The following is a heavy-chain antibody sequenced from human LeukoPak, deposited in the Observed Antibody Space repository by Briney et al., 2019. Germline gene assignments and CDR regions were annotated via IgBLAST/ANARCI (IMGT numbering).Heavy chain of an antibody. J-gene: IGHJ4*02. V-gene: IGHV4-38-2*01. CDR3: ARIYGSSSGFDY. CDR1: GYSISSGYY. Sequence: SETLSLTCAVSGYSISSGYYWGWFRQPPGKGLEWFGSMFHSGNTYHNPSLKSRVTLSVDTAKNQFSLNLSSVAATDTAVYYCARIYGSSSGFDYWGQGTLVTVSS. CDR2: MFHSGNT. D-gene: IGHD6-6*01.